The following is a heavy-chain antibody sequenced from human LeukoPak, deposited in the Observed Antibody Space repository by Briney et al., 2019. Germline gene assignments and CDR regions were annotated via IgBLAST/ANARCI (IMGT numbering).Heavy chain of an antibody. V-gene: IGHV4-34*01. CDR2: VNHGGDT. D-gene: IGHD3-16*01. CDR1: GGSFSGYY. Sequence: PSETLSLTCAVYGGSFSGYYWTWIRQPPGKGLEWIGEVNHGGDTNYNPSLKSRVTISVDTSKNQFSLKLNSVTATDTAVYYCARHYGPWGQGTLVTVSS. CDR3: ARHYGP. J-gene: IGHJ4*02.